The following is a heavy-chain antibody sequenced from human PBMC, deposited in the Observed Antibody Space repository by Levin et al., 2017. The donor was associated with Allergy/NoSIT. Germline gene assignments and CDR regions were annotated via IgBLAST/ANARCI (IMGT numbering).Heavy chain of an antibody. Sequence: PGGSLRLSCAASGFSFSNYGMHWVRQAPGKGLEWVAVIWYDGSDKFFADSVKGRFTISRDNSKNTVYLQMNSLRVEDTAVYYCARYLVALNYFDYWGQGTLVTVSS. D-gene: IGHD5-12*01. V-gene: IGHV3-33*01. CDR2: IWYDGSDK. J-gene: IGHJ4*02. CDR3: ARYLVALNYFDY. CDR1: GFSFSNYG.